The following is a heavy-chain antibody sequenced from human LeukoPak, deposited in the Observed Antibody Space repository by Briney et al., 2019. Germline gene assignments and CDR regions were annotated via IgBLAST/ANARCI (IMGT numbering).Heavy chain of an antibody. D-gene: IGHD6-6*01. V-gene: IGHV3-30*04. J-gene: IGHJ6*03. CDR2: ISFDGNNQ. CDR1: GFTFSRSA. CDR3: ARDAGSSGYYYYYMDV. Sequence: PGGPLRLSCAASGFTFSRSAMYWVRQAPGKGLEWVAVISFDGNNQYEADSVKGRFTISRDNSKNTLDLQMNSVRPEDTAVYYCARDAGSSGYYYYYMDVWGKRTTVTLSS.